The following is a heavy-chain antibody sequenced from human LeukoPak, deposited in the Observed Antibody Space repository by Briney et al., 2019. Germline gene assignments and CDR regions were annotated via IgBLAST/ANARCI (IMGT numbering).Heavy chain of an antibody. CDR1: GGTFSGYA. CDR2: IIPMFGAA. Sequence: SVKVSCKASGGTFSGYAISWVRQAPGQGLEWMGGIIPMFGAANYAQKFQGRVTITADESTSIAYMELSSLRSEDTAVYYCAGPTGCTGGSCYRRPFEYWGQGTLVTVSS. V-gene: IGHV1-69*13. D-gene: IGHD2-15*01. J-gene: IGHJ4*02. CDR3: AGPTGCTGGSCYRRPFEY.